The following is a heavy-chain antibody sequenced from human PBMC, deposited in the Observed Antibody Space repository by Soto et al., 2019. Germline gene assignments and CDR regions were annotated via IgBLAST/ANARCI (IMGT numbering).Heavy chain of an antibody. CDR1: GFTFSDYF. D-gene: IGHD2-15*01. CDR3: ARDGGRCYSGFAS. J-gene: IGHJ4*02. V-gene: IGHV3-11*01. CDR2: ISSSGTTI. Sequence: QVQLVESGGGLVKPGGSLRLSCAASGFTFSDYFMTWIRQAPGKGLEWVSYISSSGTTIFYADSVQGRFTISRDNAKKSLYLQIISLRAEDTAVYSCARDGGRCYSGFASWGQGTLVTVSS.